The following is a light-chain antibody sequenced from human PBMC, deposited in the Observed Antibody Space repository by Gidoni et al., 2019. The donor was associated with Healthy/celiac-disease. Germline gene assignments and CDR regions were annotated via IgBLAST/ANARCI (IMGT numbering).Light chain of an antibody. CDR2: GGS. CDR1: QSVSRN. V-gene: IGKV3-15*01. CDR3: QQYNNWPNT. Sequence: IVITQSPATLSVSPGARATLSGRASQSVSRNLAGYQQKPGQAPRLVIYGGSTRATGIPARFSGSGSGTEFTLTISSRQSEDFAVYYCQQYNNWPNTFGPGTKVDIK. J-gene: IGKJ3*01.